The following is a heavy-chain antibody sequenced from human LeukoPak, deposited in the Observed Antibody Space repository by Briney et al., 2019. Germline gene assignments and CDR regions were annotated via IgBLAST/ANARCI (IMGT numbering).Heavy chain of an antibody. CDR2: IYYSGST. Sequence: SETLSLTCTVSGGSISSSSYYWGWIRQPPGKGLEWIGSIYYSGSTYYNPSLKSRVTISVDTSKNQFSLKLSSVTAADTAVYYCARVQCLLYPSSTTCFKDYWGQGTLVTVSS. CDR1: GGSISSSSYY. CDR3: ARVQCLLYPSSTTCFKDY. D-gene: IGHD2-2*01. V-gene: IGHV4-39*07. J-gene: IGHJ4*02.